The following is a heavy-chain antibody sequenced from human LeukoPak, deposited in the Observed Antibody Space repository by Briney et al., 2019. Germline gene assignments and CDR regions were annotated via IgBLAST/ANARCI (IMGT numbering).Heavy chain of an antibody. CDR1: GGSISSSNW. CDR2: IYHSGST. D-gene: IGHD4-11*01. Sequence: SGTLSLTCAVSGGSISSSNWWSWVRQPPGKGLEWIGEIYHSGSTNYNPSLKSRVTISVDKSKNQFSLKLSSVTAADTAVYYCAREYSNYVPKTNWFDPWGQGTLVTVSS. J-gene: IGHJ5*02. V-gene: IGHV4-4*02. CDR3: AREYSNYVPKTNWFDP.